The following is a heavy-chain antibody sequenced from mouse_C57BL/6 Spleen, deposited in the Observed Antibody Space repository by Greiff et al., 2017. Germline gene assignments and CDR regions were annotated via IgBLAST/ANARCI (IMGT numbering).Heavy chain of an antibody. J-gene: IGHJ3*01. CDR2: IYPGDGDT. CDR1: GYAFSSSW. V-gene: IGHV1-82*01. Sequence: SGPELVKPGASVKISCKASGYAFSSSWMNWVKQRPGKGLEWIGRIYPGDGDTNYNGKFKGKATLTADKSSSTAYMQLSSLTSQDSAVYFCARGDDYAWFAYWGQGTLVTVSA. D-gene: IGHD2-4*01. CDR3: ARGDDYAWFAY.